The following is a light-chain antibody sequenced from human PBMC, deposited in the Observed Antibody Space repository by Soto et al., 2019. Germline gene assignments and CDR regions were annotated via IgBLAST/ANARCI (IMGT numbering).Light chain of an antibody. CDR2: AAS. V-gene: IGKV1-39*01. J-gene: IGKJ1*01. Sequence: DIQMTQSPPSLSASVGDTITITCRASQSISTYLDWYQVTPGKAPKVLIYAASTLQAEVPSRFSGSGSGTDFTLTINSLQPEDFATYYCQQNYNLPPWTFGQGTKVDIK. CDR1: QSISTY. CDR3: QQNYNLPPWT.